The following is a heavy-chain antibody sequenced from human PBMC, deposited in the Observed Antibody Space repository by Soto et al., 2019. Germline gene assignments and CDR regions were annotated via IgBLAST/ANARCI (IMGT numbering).Heavy chain of an antibody. CDR1: GDSVSSNSAA. CDR2: TYYMSKWYN. Sequence: SQTLSLTCAISGDSVSSNSAAWNWIRQSPSRGLEWLGRTYYMSKWYNDYAVSVKSRITINPDTSKNQFSLQLNSVTPEDTAVYYCATEYCSSTSCYLLFDYWGQGTLVTVSS. V-gene: IGHV6-1*01. D-gene: IGHD2-2*01. J-gene: IGHJ4*02. CDR3: ATEYCSSTSCYLLFDY.